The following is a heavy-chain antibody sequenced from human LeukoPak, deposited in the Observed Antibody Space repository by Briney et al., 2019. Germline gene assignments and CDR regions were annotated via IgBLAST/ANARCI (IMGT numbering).Heavy chain of an antibody. Sequence: PGGSLRLSCAASGFTFSSYSMNWVRQAPGKGLEWVSSISSSSSYIYYADSVKGRFTISRDNGKNSLYLQMNSLRAEDTAVYYCARDPGSSGPIYWGQGTLVTVSS. CDR3: ARDPGSSGPIY. D-gene: IGHD3-22*01. J-gene: IGHJ4*02. CDR2: ISSSSSYI. V-gene: IGHV3-21*01. CDR1: GFTFSSYS.